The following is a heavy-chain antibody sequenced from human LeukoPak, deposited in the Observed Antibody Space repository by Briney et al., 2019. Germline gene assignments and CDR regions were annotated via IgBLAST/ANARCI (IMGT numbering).Heavy chain of an antibody. CDR2: IYYSGST. CDR1: GGSISSSSHY. Sequence: SETLSLICTVSGGSISSSSHYWGWIRQPPGTGLEWIGSIYYSGSTYHNPSLKSRVTISVDTSKNQFSLKLSSVTAADTAVYYCARSDYGDSYYFDYWGQGTLVTVSS. CDR3: ARSDYGDSYYFDY. J-gene: IGHJ4*02. V-gene: IGHV4-39*01. D-gene: IGHD4-17*01.